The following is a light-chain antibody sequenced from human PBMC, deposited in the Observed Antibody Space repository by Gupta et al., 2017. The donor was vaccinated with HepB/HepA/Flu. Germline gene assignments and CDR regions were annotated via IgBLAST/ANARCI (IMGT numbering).Light chain of an antibody. Sequence: EIVLTQSPGTLALSPGERATLSCRASQRISRYLAWYQQKAGQAPRLLISEASNRASGVPDRFSGSGSGTDFTLTISSLEPEDFAIYCCQQRGDWPRTFGQGTKVEIK. V-gene: IGKV3-11*01. CDR3: QQRGDWPRT. CDR1: QRISRY. CDR2: EAS. J-gene: IGKJ2*01.